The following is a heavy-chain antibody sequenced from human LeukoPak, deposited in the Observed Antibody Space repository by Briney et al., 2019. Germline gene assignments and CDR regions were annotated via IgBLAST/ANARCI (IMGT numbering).Heavy chain of an antibody. V-gene: IGHV3-23*01. D-gene: IGHD5-24*01. CDR3: ARVQRSSNWFDP. J-gene: IGHJ5*02. CDR1: GFTFSTSA. CDR2: ISGDGTNA. Sequence: GGSLRLSCAASGFTFSTSAMNWVRQAPGKGLEWVSAISGDGTNAYYPDSVKGRFTISRDNSKNTVYLQMNSLRAEDAAVYYCARVQRSSNWFDPWGQGTLVTVSS.